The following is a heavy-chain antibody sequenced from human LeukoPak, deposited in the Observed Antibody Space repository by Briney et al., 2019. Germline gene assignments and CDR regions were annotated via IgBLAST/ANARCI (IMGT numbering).Heavy chain of an antibody. CDR2: MNPNSGNT. Sequence: ASVKVSCKASGYTFTSYDINWVRQATGQGLEWMGWMNPNSGNTGYAQKFQGRVTMTRNTSISTVYMELSSLRSEDTAVYYCARSPIGFGELDFDYWGQGTLVTVSS. D-gene: IGHD3-10*01. CDR1: GYTFTSYD. CDR3: ARSPIGFGELDFDY. V-gene: IGHV1-8*01. J-gene: IGHJ4*02.